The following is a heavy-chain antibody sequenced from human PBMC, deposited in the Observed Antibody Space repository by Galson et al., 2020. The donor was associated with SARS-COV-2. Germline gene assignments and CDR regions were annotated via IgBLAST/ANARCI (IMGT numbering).Heavy chain of an antibody. Sequence: TGGSLRLSCAASGFTFSSYGMHWVRQAPGKGLEWVAVISYDGSNKYYADSVKGRFTISRDNSKNTLYLQMNSLRAEDTAVYYCAKWGGGNYEGGWYCGQATLGTVSS. CDR2: ISYDGSNK. J-gene: IGHJ4*02. D-gene: IGHD1-26*01. V-gene: IGHV3-30*18. CDR1: GFTFSSYG. CDR3: AKWGGGNYEGGWY.